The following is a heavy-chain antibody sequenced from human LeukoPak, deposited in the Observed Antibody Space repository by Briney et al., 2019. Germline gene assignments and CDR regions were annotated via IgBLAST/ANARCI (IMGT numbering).Heavy chain of an antibody. D-gene: IGHD2-2*02. J-gene: IGHJ6*03. V-gene: IGHV4-4*07. CDR3: ASTTSCYMCYYYMDV. CDR1: GGSISSYY. CDR2: IYTSGIT. Sequence: ETLSLTCTVSGGSISSYYWSWIRQPAGKGLEWIGRIYTSGITNYNPSLKSRVTMSVDTSKNQFSLKLSSVTAADTAVYYCASTTSCYMCYYYMDVWGKGTTVTVSS.